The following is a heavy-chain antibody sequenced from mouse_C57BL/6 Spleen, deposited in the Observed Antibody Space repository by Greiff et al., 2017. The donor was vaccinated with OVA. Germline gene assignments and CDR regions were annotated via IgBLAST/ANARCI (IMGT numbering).Heavy chain of an antibody. D-gene: IGHD2-5*01. J-gene: IGHJ3*01. V-gene: IGHV5-9-1*02. CDR1: GFTFSSYA. Sequence: EVQGVESGEGLVKPGGSLKLSCAASGFTFSSYAMSWVRQTPEKRLEWVAYISSGGDYIYYADTVKGRFTISRDNARNTLYLQMSSLKSEDTAMYYCTRGGSNSPWFAYWGQGTLVTVSA. CDR3: TRGGSNSPWFAY. CDR2: ISSGGDYI.